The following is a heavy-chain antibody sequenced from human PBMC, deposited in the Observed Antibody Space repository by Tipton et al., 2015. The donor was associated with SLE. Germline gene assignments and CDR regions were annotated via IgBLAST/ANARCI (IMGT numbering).Heavy chain of an antibody. J-gene: IGHJ4*02. Sequence: TLSLTCTVSGGSMNFGVLYWGWIRQHPGKGLEWIGYISYSGSTYYNPSLKSRITISVDTSQNQFSLKLSSVTAADTAVYYCARCMISVGFDYWGQGTLVTVFS. D-gene: IGHD2-8*01. CDR2: ISYSGST. CDR1: GGSMNFGVLY. CDR3: ARCMISVGFDY. V-gene: IGHV4-31*03.